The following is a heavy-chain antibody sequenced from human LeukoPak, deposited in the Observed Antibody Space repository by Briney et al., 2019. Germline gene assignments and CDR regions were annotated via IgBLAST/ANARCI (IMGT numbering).Heavy chain of an antibody. Sequence: GGSLRLSCAASGFTFSSYEMNWVRQAPGKELEWVSYISDSGNTIYYADSVKGRFSISRDNAKNSLYLQMNSLRVEDTALYYCARDKENTFSNNWFDPWGQGTLVTVSS. CDR3: ARDKENTFSNNWFDP. CDR2: ISDSGNTI. D-gene: IGHD3-3*02. V-gene: IGHV3-48*03. CDR1: GFTFSSYE. J-gene: IGHJ5*02.